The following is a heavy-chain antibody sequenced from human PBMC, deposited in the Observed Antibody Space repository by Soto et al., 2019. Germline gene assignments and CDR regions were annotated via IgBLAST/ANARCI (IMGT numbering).Heavy chain of an antibody. Sequence: EVQLVESGGGLVQPGASMSLSCAASGFTFRDYYMDWVRQAPGKGLEWVGRSKNKADGYTPEYAASVKGIFTISIDGAKNSLVLQMNRLKTEDTAVYYCTVWGLGNDFGAAWCQGSLVAVSS. CDR1: GFTFRDYY. D-gene: IGHD3-16*01. CDR2: SKNKADGYTP. V-gene: IGHV3-72*01. J-gene: IGHJ4*02. CDR3: TVWGLGNDFGAA.